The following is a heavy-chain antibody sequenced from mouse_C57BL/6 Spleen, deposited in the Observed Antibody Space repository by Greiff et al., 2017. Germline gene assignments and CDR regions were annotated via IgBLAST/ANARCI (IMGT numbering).Heavy chain of an antibody. CDR3: ASPLTVLDSWFAY. D-gene: IGHD1-1*01. V-gene: IGHV1-20*01. J-gene: IGHJ3*01. Sequence: EVQLQQSGPELVKPGDSVKISCKASGYSFTGYFMNWVMQSHGKSLEWIGRINPYNGDTFYNQKFKGKATLTVDKSSRTAHMELRSLTSEDSAVYYCASPLTVLDSWFAYWGQGTLVTVSA. CDR2: INPYNGDT. CDR1: GYSFTGYF.